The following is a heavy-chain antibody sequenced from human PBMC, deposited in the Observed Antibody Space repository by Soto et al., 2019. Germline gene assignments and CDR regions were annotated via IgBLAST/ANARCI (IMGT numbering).Heavy chain of an antibody. CDR1: GYIFNIYW. V-gene: IGHV5-51*01. D-gene: IGHD3-22*01. CDR3: VRPDIPSRSSGYQYPFDF. J-gene: IGHJ4*02. CDR2: IYPGDSGT. Sequence: GESLKISCKASGYIFNIYWIGWVRQMPGKGLEWMGVIYPGDSGTRYSPSFQGQVSISVDKSISTAYLRWSSLKASDTAIYYCVRPDIPSRSSGYQYPFDFWGQGTQVTVSS.